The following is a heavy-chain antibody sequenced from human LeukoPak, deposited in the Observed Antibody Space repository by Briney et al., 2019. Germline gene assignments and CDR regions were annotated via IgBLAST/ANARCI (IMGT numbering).Heavy chain of an antibody. CDR2: ISSSSSTI. CDR1: GFTFSSYS. J-gene: IGHJ3*02. CDR3: ARDLFRSGPDAFDI. D-gene: IGHD2-15*01. V-gene: IGHV3-48*02. Sequence: GSLRLSCAASGFTFSSYSMNWVRQAPGKGLEWVSYISSSSSTIYYADSVKGRFTISRDNAKNSLYLQMNSLRDEDTAVYYCARDLFRSGPDAFDIWGQGTMVTVSS.